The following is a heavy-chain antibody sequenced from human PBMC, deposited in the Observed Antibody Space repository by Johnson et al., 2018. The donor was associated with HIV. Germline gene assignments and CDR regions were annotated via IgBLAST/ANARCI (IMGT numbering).Heavy chain of an antibody. V-gene: IGHV3-48*04. D-gene: IGHD7-27*01. CDR1: GFTFSSYA. CDR3: ALNWGAEGAFDI. CDR2: ISSSGSTI. Sequence: EVHLVESGGGVVQPGRSLRLSCAASGFTFSSYAMHWIRQAPGKGLEWVSYISSSGSTIYYADSVKGRFTISRDNAKNSLYLQMNSLRAEDTAVYYCALNWGAEGAFDIWGQGTMVSVSS. J-gene: IGHJ3*02.